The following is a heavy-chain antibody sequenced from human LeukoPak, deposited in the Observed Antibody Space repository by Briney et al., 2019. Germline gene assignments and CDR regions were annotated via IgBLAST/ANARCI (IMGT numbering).Heavy chain of an antibody. J-gene: IGHJ3*02. CDR1: GFTFSSYA. Sequence: PGGSLRLSCAASGFTFSSYAMSWVREGPGKGLEWVSAVSGSGGSTYYADSVKGRFTISQDNAKNPLYLQLNSLRAEDTAVYYFAKDQSYFDWFTDAFDIWGQGTMVTVSS. V-gene: IGHV3-23*01. CDR3: AKDQSYFDWFTDAFDI. CDR2: VSGSGGST. D-gene: IGHD3-9*01.